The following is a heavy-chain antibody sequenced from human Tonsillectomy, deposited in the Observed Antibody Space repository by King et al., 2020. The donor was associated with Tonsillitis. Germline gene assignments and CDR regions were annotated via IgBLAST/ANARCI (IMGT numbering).Heavy chain of an antibody. Sequence: QLQESGPGLVKPSQTLSLTCAVSGASISSGGYSWRWIRQPPGKGLEWIGYIYYSGSTYYNPSLKSRVTISLDTSKNQFSLKLSSVTAADTAVYYCARADNSGYFYYWGQGTLVTVSS. CDR3: ARADNSGYFYY. V-gene: IGHV4-30-4*07. CDR2: IYYSGST. D-gene: IGHD3-22*01. CDR1: GASISSGGYS. J-gene: IGHJ4*02.